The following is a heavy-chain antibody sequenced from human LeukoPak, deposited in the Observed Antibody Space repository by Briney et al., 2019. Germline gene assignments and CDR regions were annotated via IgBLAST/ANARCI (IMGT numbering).Heavy chain of an antibody. V-gene: IGHV3-30*18. CDR2: ISYDGSNK. CDR1: GFTFSSYG. Sequence: GGALRLSCAASGFTFSSYGMHWVRQAPGKGLEWVAVISYDGSNKYYADSVKGRFTISRDNSKNTLYLQMNSLRAEDTAVYYCAKDQAYDSSAYYSYWGQGTLVTVSS. J-gene: IGHJ4*02. CDR3: AKDQAYDSSAYYSY. D-gene: IGHD3-22*01.